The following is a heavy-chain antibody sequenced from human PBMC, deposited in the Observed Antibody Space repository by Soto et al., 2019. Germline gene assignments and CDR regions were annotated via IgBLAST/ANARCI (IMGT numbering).Heavy chain of an antibody. V-gene: IGHV3-23*01. CDR3: AKLTYYDYIWGSYRKRYYFDY. D-gene: IGHD3-16*02. J-gene: IGHJ4*02. CDR2: ISGIGGST. CDR1: KFADRGYP. Sequence: HAGSERNSCADSKFADRGYPRSWVQKAPGKGLEWVSAISGIGGSTYYADSVKGRFTISRDNSKNTLYLQMNSLRAEDTAVYYCAKLTYYDYIWGSYRKRYYFDYWGQGTLVTVSS.